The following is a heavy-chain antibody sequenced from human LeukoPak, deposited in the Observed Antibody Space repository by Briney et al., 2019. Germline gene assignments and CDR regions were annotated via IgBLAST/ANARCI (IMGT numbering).Heavy chain of an antibody. CDR3: AKGQADGYTNYGDY. V-gene: IGHV3-23*01. CDR1: GFTFSNYA. D-gene: IGHD5-24*01. J-gene: IGHJ4*02. CDR2: IRGGGTST. Sequence: PGGSLRLSCAASGFTFSNYAMTWVRQAPGKVLEWVSTIRGGGTSTYYADSVKGRLTISRDNSKNMLFLQMNSLRAEDTAVYYCAKGQADGYTNYGDYWGQGTLVTVSS.